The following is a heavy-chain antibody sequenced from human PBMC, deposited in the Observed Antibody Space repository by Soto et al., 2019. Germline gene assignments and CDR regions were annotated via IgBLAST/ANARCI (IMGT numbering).Heavy chain of an antibody. J-gene: IGHJ5*02. Sequence: QVQLVQSGAEVKKPGASVKVSCKASGYTFTNYYILRVRQAPGQGPEWMGIINPSAGSTSYAQKFQGRVTMTRDTSTSTVYMELSSLRSEDTAAYYCARAPPGDRGWFDPWGQGTLVTVSS. CDR1: GYTFTNYY. V-gene: IGHV1-46*01. D-gene: IGHD7-27*01. CDR3: ARAPPGDRGWFDP. CDR2: INPSAGST.